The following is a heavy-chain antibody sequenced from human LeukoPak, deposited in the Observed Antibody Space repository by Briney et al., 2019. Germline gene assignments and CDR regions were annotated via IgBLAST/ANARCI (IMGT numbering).Heavy chain of an antibody. J-gene: IGHJ4*02. CDR3: ARIWSYNWDDVPY. CDR2: IYYTRDT. Sequence: TSETLSLTCTVYGGSISSSSFYWGWIRQPPGKGLEWIGSIYYTRDTFYNPSLKSRVTISVDTSKNQFSRKLNSVTAADTAVYYCARIWSYNWDDVPYWGQGTLVTVSS. D-gene: IGHD1-20*01. V-gene: IGHV4-39*07. CDR1: GGSISSSSFY.